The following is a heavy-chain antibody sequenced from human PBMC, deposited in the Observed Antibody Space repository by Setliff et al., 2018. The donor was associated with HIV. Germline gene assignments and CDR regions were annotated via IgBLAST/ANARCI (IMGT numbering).Heavy chain of an antibody. J-gene: IGHJ6*03. CDR2: ISSGSST. CDR1: GFTFSSYS. Sequence: GGSLRLSCAASGFTFSSYSMNWVRQAPGKGLEWVSYISSGSSTYYADSVKGRFTISRDNSKNTLYLQMNSLRAEDTAVYYCAKGVDGYYYYYYMDVWGKGTTVTVSS. V-gene: IGHV3-23*03. CDR3: AKGVDGYYYYYYMDV.